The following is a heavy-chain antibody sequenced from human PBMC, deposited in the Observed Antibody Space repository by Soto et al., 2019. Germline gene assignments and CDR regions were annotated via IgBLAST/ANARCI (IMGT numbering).Heavy chain of an antibody. D-gene: IGHD6-13*01. CDR3: ASVPFRSSWYGVDY. V-gene: IGHV1-18*01. CDR1: GYTFTSFG. Sequence: QVQLVQSGTEVKKPGASVKVSCKASGYTFTSFGIGWVRQAPGQGLEWMGWINVYNGNTYYVQKLQGRVTMTTDTSTSTTYMELRSLRSDDTAVYYCASVPFRSSWYGVDYWGQGTLIPVPS. CDR2: INVYNGNT. J-gene: IGHJ4*02.